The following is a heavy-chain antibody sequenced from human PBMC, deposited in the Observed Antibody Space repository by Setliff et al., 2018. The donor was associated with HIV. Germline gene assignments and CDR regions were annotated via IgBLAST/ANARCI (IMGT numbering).Heavy chain of an antibody. J-gene: IGHJ6*03. CDR2: IYHNGST. Sequence: SETLSLTCTVSGGSISIGGYYWGWIHQHPGKGLEWIGYIYHNGSTYYNPSLKSRVMISVETSKNQFSLKLSSVTAADTAVYYCARGGGSRAATSSYYYMDVWGQGTLVTVS. CDR1: GGSISIGGYY. D-gene: IGHD2-15*01. CDR3: ARGGGSRAATSSYYYMDV. V-gene: IGHV4-31*03.